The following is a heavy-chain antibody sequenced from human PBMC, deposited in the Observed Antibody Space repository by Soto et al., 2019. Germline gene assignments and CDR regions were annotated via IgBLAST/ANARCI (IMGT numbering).Heavy chain of an antibody. J-gene: IGHJ6*02. CDR2: ISSSSSYI. D-gene: IGHD3-3*01. CDR1: EFTATNNE. CDR3: ARDPGPDFWSGYYYYYGMDV. V-gene: IGHV3-21*01. Sequence: GGSLRLSCAASEFTATNNEMSWVRQAPGKGLEWVSSISSSSSYIYYADSVKGRFTISRDNAKNSLYLQMNSLRAEDTAVYYCARDPGPDFWSGYYYYYGMDVWGQGTTVTVSS.